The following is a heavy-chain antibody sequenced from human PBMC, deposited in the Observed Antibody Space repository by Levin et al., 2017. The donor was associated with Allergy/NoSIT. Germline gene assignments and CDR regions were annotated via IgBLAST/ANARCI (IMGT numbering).Heavy chain of an antibody. CDR2: ISGSGGST. D-gene: IGHD2-15*01. CDR1: GFTFSSYA. CDR3: AKDPYCSGGSCYSAAFDI. V-gene: IGHV3-23*01. Sequence: GESLKISCAASGFTFSSYAMSWVRQAPGKGLEWVSAISGSGGSTYYADSVKGRFTISRDNSKNTLYLQMNSLRAEDTAVYYCAKDPYCSGGSCYSAAFDIWGQGTMVTVSS. J-gene: IGHJ3*02.